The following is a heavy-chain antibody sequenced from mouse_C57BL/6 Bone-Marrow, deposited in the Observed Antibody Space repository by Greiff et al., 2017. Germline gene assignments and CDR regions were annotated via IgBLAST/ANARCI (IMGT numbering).Heavy chain of an antibody. D-gene: IGHD1-1*01. CDR1: GFNIKDYY. Sequence: VHVKQSGAELVKPGASVKLSCTASGFNIKDYYMHWVKQRTEQGLEWIGRIDPEDGETKYAPKFQGKATITADTSSNTAYLQLSSLTSEDTAVYYCARSPFITTVVGDFDYWGQGTTLTVSS. CDR2: IDPEDGET. J-gene: IGHJ2*01. CDR3: ARSPFITTVVGDFDY. V-gene: IGHV14-2*01.